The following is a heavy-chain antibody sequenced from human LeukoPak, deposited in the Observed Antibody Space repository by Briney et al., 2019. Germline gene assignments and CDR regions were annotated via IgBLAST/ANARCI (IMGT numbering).Heavy chain of an antibody. V-gene: IGHV4-59*01. CDR3: ASSYSYYCYYMDV. Sequence: SETLSLTCTVSGGSISSYYWSWIRQPPGKGLEWIGYVYYSGSTNYNPSLKSRVTISVDTSKNQFSLKLSSVTAADTAVYYCASSYSYYCYYMDVWGNGTTVTVSS. CDR1: GGSISSYY. CDR2: VYYSGST. J-gene: IGHJ6*03.